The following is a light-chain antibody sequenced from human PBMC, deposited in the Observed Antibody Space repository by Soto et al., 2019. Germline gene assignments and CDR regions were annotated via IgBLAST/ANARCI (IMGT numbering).Light chain of an antibody. CDR3: SSFTSTDTVL. CDR1: SSDVGGYNY. CDR2: NVS. V-gene: IGLV2-14*01. Sequence: QSVLTQPASVSGSPGQSITISCTGTSSDVGGYNYVSWYQQHPGKAPKLMIYNVSNRPSGVSNLFSGSKSGNTASLTISGIQAEDEGHYYCSSFTSTDTVLFGGGTKLTVL. J-gene: IGLJ2*01.